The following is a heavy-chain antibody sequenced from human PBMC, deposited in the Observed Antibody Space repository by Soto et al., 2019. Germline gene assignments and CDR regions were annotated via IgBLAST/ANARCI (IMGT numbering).Heavy chain of an antibody. CDR1: GFILTSYS. V-gene: IGHV3-21*01. CDR2: ISSRSDSI. Sequence: GGSLRLSCAASGFILTSYSMVWVRQAPGKGLEWVSSISSRSDSIYYADSVKGRFTISRDNAQNSLYLQMNSLTSEDTAVYYCAKVMVMNWFDPWGQGTLVTVSS. CDR3: AKVMVMNWFDP. J-gene: IGHJ5*02. D-gene: IGHD5-18*01.